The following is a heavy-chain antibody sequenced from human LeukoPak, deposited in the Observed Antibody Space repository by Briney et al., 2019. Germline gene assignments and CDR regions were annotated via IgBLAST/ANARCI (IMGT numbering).Heavy chain of an antibody. CDR3: TRVLGGGILWFDY. D-gene: IGHD1-26*01. V-gene: IGHV3-72*01. J-gene: IGHJ5*01. CDR2: TRNKANSYTT. CDR1: GFTCSDHY. Sequence: GGSLRLSCAASGFTCSDHYMDWVRQAPGKGPEWVGRTRNKANSYTTDYAASVKGRFTVSRDDSKKSLYLQMTSLKAEDTAVYYCTRVLGGGILWFDYWGQGALVTVSS.